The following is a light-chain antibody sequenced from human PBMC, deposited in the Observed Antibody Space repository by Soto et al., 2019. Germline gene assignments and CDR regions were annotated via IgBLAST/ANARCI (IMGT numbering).Light chain of an antibody. CDR1: SSDVGSYDH. CDR3: ISYTGSSTSYV. CDR2: EVS. Sequence: QSAPTQPASVSGSPGQSITISCSGTSSDVGSYDHVAWYQQFPGKTPKLMIYEVSNRPSGVSSRFSGSKSGNTASLTISGLQAEDEADYYCISYTGSSTSYVFGSGTKLTVL. J-gene: IGLJ1*01. V-gene: IGLV2-14*01.